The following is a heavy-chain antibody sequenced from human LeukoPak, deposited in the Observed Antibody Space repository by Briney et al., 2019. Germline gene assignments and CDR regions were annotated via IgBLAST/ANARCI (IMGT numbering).Heavy chain of an antibody. CDR2: ISYDGSNK. CDR1: GFTFSSYA. V-gene: IGHV3-30-3*01. J-gene: IGHJ4*02. D-gene: IGHD6-19*01. Sequence: PGGSLRLSCAASGFTFSSYAMHWVRQAPGKGLEWVALISYDGSNKYYADSVKGRFTISRDNSKNTLYLQMNSLRAEDTAVYYCAKDRVTYSSGWYGFDYWGQGTLVTVSS. CDR3: AKDRVTYSSGWYGFDY.